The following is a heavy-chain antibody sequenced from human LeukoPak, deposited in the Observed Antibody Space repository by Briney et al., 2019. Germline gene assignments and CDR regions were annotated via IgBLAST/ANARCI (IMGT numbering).Heavy chain of an antibody. J-gene: IGHJ4*02. CDR3: ARARVNGKFDY. Sequence: PSETLSLTSAVYRGSFIDYFWSWIPQSPRKGLEWIGEINHSGSTNYNPSLKSRVTISVDTSKNQFSLKLTSVTAADTAVYYCARARVNGKFDYWGQGILVSVS. CDR2: INHSGST. CDR1: RGSFIDYF. D-gene: IGHD1-14*01. V-gene: IGHV4-34*01.